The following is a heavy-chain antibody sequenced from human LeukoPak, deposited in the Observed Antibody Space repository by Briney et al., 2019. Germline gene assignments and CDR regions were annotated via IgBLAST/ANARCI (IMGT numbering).Heavy chain of an antibody. CDR3: ARDKEVIVPDAFDI. CDR2: ISSSSSYI. CDR1: GFTFSSYS. J-gene: IGHJ3*02. D-gene: IGHD3-22*01. Sequence: GGSLRLSCAASGFTFSSYSMNWVRQAPGKGLEWVSSISSSSSYIYYADSVKGRFTISRDNAKNSLYLQMNSLRAEDTAVYYCARDKEVIVPDAFDIWGQGTMVTVSS. V-gene: IGHV3-21*01.